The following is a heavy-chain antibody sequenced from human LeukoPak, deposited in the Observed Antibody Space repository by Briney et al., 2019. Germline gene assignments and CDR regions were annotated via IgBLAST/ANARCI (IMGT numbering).Heavy chain of an antibody. CDR2: ISSGGSTM. CDR3: AGGGGDGDYAFDI. J-gene: IGHJ3*02. D-gene: IGHD2-21*02. V-gene: IGHV3-11*04. Sequence: GTPLLTSCAASGFTFSDNYICWLHPAPGKLLECISYISSGGSTMYYAHSVKGRFTISRDNDQNSLNLQMISLSATDTALYYWAGGGGDGDYAFDIWGQGTMVTVSS. CDR1: GFTFSDNY.